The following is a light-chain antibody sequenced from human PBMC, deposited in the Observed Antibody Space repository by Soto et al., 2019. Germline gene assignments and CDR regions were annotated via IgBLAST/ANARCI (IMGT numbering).Light chain of an antibody. J-gene: IGKJ1*01. V-gene: IGKV1-16*01. CDR3: QHYNSYSEA. CDR2: GAS. Sequence: QSPSSPSASVGDRVTITCRASQDIRKDLAWYQQKPGKAPQILIYGASTLQTGVASRFSGSGSATDFTLTISSLQPEDSAAYYCQHYNSYSEAFGQGTKVDIK. CDR1: QDIRKD.